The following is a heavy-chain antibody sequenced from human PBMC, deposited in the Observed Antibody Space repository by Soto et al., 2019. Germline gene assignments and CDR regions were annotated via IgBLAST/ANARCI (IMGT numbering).Heavy chain of an antibody. V-gene: IGHV4-34*01. J-gene: IGHJ4*02. CDR3: AREILGYGSGTYCRDY. D-gene: IGHD3-10*01. Sequence: SETLSLTCAVYGGSFSGYDWSWIRQPPGKGLESLAEINHSGSTNYNPSLKSRVTLSVDTSKNQFSLKLSSVTAADTAVYYCAREILGYGSGTYCRDYLGQGTLLAISS. CDR2: INHSGST. CDR1: GGSFSGYD.